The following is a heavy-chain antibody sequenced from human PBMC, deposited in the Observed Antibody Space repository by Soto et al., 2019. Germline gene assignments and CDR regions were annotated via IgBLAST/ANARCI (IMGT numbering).Heavy chain of an antibody. CDR3: ARENFIAVAPLYYGMDV. J-gene: IGHJ6*02. CDR1: GFTFSSYG. D-gene: IGHD6-19*01. Sequence: QVQLVESGGGVVQPGRSLRLSCAASGFTFSSYGMHWVRQAPGKGLEWVAVIWYDGSNKYYADSVKGRFTISRDNSKNTLYLQMNSLRAEDTAVYYCARENFIAVAPLYYGMDVWGQGTTVTVSS. CDR2: IWYDGSNK. V-gene: IGHV3-33*01.